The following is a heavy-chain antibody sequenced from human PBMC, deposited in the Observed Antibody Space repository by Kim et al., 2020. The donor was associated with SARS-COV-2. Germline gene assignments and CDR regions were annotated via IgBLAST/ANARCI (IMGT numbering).Heavy chain of an antibody. J-gene: IGHJ5*02. CDR1: GFTFSSYA. V-gene: IGHV3-23*01. CDR2: ISGSGGST. Sequence: GGSLRLSCAASGFTFSSYAMSWVRQAPGKGLEWVSAISGSGGSTYYADSVKGRFTISRDNSKNTLYLQMNSLRAEDTAVYYCAKALYQVPVGNWFDPWGQGTLVTVSS. CDR3: AKALYQVPVGNWFDP. D-gene: IGHD3-16*02.